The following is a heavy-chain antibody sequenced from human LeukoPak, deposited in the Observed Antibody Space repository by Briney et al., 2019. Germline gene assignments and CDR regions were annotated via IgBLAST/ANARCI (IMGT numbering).Heavy chain of an antibody. D-gene: IGHD6-6*01. J-gene: IGHJ6*03. CDR3: ARPYSSSSGYYYMDV. V-gene: IGHV1-69*13. CDR2: IIPIFGTA. CDR1: GGTFSSYA. Sequence: ASVKVSCKASGGTFSSYAISWVRQAPGQGLEWMGGIIPIFGTANYAQKFQGRVTITADESTSTAYMELSSLRSEDTAVYYCARPYSSSSGYYYMDVWGKGTTVTVSS.